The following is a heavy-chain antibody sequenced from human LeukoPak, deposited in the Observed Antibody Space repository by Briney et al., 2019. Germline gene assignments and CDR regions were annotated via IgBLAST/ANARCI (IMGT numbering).Heavy chain of an antibody. CDR2: IFHSGST. J-gene: IGHJ4*02. CDR1: GDSIKSHF. V-gene: IGHV4-59*11. CDR3: VRTNPWDLTYYFDY. D-gene: IGHD1-14*01. Sequence: SETLSLTCTVSGDSIKSHFWSWVRQPPGKRLEWIGYIFHSGSTNYNPSLKSRVTISVDTSKNQSSLRLTSVTAADTAVYYCVRTNPWDLTYYFDYWGQGTLVTVSS.